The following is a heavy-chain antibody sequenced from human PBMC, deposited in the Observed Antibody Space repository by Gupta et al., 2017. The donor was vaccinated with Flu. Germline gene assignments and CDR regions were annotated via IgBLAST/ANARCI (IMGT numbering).Heavy chain of an antibody. Sequence: QVHLVESGGGVVQPGRSLRLSCAGSGFTFSSYGIHWVRQTPGKGLEWVAVIWFDGSNEYYADSVKGRFTISRDNSKSTVYLQMNSLRAEDTAVYYCAREDEAGEGYNSIAYWGQGTLVTVSS. CDR1: GFTFSSYG. CDR3: AREDEAGEGYNSIAY. CDR2: IWFDGSNE. V-gene: IGHV3-33*01. J-gene: IGHJ4*02. D-gene: IGHD5-24*01.